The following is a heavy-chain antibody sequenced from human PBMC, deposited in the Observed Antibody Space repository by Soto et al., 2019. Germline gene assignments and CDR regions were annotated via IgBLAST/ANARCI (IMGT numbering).Heavy chain of an antibody. CDR1: GDSVSSNSAA. CDR3: ARDRRYSSGWYPSHFDY. D-gene: IGHD6-19*01. V-gene: IGHV6-1*01. CDR2: TYYRSKWYN. Sequence: SQTLSLTCLISGDSVSSNSAAWNWIRQSPSRGLEWLGRTYYRSKWYNDYAVSVKSRITINPDTSKNQFSLQLNSVTPEDTAVYYCARDRRYSSGWYPSHFDYWGQGTLVTVSS. J-gene: IGHJ4*02.